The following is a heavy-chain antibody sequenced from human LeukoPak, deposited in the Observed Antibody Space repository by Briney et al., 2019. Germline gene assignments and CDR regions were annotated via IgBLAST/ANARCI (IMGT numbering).Heavy chain of an antibody. V-gene: IGHV1-58*02. D-gene: IGHD1-26*01. CDR2: IVVGSGNT. CDR1: GFTFTSSA. CDR3: ARDFGGSKSDY. J-gene: IGHJ4*02. Sequence: SVKVSCKASGFTFTSSAMQWVRQARGQRLEWIGWIVVGSGNTNYAQKFQGRVTITADESTSTAYMELSSLRSEDTAVYYCARDFGGSKSDYWGQGTLVTVSS.